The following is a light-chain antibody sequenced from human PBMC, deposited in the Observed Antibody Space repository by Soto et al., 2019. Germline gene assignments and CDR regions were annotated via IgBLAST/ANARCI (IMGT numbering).Light chain of an antibody. CDR1: SSDLGGYNY. J-gene: IGLJ1*01. Sequence: QSALTQPASVSGSPGQSITISCTGTSSDLGGYNYVSWYQQHPGKAPKLMIYDVSNRPSGVSNRFSGSKSGNTASLTISGLQAEDEADYYCSSYTSSSRYVFGTGTKLTVL. CDR2: DVS. CDR3: SSYTSSSRYV. V-gene: IGLV2-14*01.